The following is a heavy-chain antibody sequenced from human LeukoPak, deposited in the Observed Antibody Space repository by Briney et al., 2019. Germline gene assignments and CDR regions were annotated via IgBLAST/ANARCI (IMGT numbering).Heavy chain of an antibody. CDR3: AHSRITMIVYGGSGLDY. J-gene: IGHJ4*02. Sequence: SGPTLVKPTQTLTLTCTFSGFSLSTSGVGVGWIRQPPGKALEWLALIYWNDDKRYSPSLKSRLTITKDTSKNQVVLTMTNMDPVDTATYYCAHSRITMIVYGGSGLDYWGQGTLVTVSS. V-gene: IGHV2-5*01. CDR1: GFSLSTSGVG. CDR2: IYWNDDK. D-gene: IGHD3-22*01.